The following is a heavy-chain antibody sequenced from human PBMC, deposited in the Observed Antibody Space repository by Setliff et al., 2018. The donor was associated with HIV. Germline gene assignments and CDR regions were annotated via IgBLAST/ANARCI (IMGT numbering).Heavy chain of an antibody. CDR1: GGSISSHY. J-gene: IGHJ5*02. D-gene: IGHD3-3*01. CDR3: ARGFLEWLFWFDP. V-gene: IGHV4-59*11. CDR2: IYNSGST. Sequence: SETLSLTCTVSGGSISSHYWSWIRQQPGKGLEWIGYIYNSGSTNYNPSLKSRVTISVDTSKNQFSLKLSSVTAADTAVYYCARGFLEWLFWFDPWGQGTLVTVSS.